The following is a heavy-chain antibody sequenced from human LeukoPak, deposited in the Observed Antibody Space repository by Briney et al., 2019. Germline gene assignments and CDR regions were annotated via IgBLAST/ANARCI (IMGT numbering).Heavy chain of an antibody. V-gene: IGHV4-34*01. CDR2: INHSGST. Sequence: SETLSLTCAVYGGSFSGYYWSWIRQPPGKGLEWIGEINHSGSTNYNPSLKSRVTISVDTSKNQFSLKLSSVTAADTAVYYCARQETYYDFWSGYSDYWGQGTLVTVSS. CDR3: ARQETYYDFWSGYSDY. J-gene: IGHJ4*02. CDR1: GGSFSGYY. D-gene: IGHD3-3*01.